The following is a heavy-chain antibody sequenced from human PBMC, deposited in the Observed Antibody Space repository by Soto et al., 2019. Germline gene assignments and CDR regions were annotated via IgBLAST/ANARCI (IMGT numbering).Heavy chain of an antibody. V-gene: IGHV3-33*01. J-gene: IGHJ4*02. Sequence: ESGGGVVQPGRSLRLSCAASGFPFSSYSMHWVRQAPGKGLEWVAVIWYDGSNKYYADSVKGRFTISRDNSKNTLYLQMNSLRAEDTAVYYCARDPPFGGIAVARGGDYWGQGTWSPSPQ. CDR1: GFPFSSYS. D-gene: IGHD6-19*01. CDR2: IWYDGSNK. CDR3: ARDPPFGGIAVARGGDY.